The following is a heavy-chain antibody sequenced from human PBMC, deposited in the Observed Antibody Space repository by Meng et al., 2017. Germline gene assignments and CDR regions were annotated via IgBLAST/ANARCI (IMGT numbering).Heavy chain of an antibody. V-gene: IGHV3-15*01. CDR3: ARDRQYSGSYHDLVN. Sequence: GGSLRLSCAASGFTFSNAWMSWVRQAPGKGLEWVGRIKSKTDGGTTDYAAPVKGRFTISRDDSKNTLYLQMNSLKTEDTAVYYCARDRQYSGSYHDLVNWGQETLVTVSS. CDR1: GFTFSNAW. CDR2: IKSKTDGGTT. J-gene: IGHJ4*02. D-gene: IGHD1-26*01.